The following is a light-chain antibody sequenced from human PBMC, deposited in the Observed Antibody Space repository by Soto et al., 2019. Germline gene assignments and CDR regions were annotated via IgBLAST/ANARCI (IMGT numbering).Light chain of an antibody. CDR2: DAS. CDR3: QQRYTLIT. J-gene: IGKJ3*01. V-gene: IGKV3-11*01. CDR1: QNIDNF. Sequence: ETVLTQSPATLSLSPGERATLSCRASQNIDNFLVWYQQKPGQAPRLLIYDASKRATGIPARFSGSGSGTDFTLTISSLEPEDFAVYYCQQRYTLITFGPGTKVDIK.